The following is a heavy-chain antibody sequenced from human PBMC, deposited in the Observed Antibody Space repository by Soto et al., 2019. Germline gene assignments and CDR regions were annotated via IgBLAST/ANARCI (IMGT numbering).Heavy chain of an antibody. J-gene: IGHJ5*02. CDR2: INSDGSST. V-gene: IGHV3-74*01. CDR1: GFTFSSYW. D-gene: IGHD3-3*01. CDR3: ARGPGRAYDFWSGYYPNWFDP. Sequence: GGSLRLSCAASGFTFSSYWMHWVRQAPGKGLVWVSRINSDGSSTSYADSVKGRFTISRDNAKNTLFLQMNSLRAEDTVVYYFARGPGRAYDFWSGYYPNWFDPWGQGTLVTVSS.